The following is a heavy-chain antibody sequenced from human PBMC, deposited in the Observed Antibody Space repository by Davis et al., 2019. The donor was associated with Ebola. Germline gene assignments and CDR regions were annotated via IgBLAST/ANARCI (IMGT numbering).Heavy chain of an antibody. J-gene: IGHJ5*02. CDR3: ARDGHYGDYPNWFDP. CDR2: INHSGST. Sequence: MPSETLSLTCAVSGGSISSSNWWSCVRQPPGKGLEWIGEINHSGSTNYNPSLKSRVTISVDTSKNQFSLKLSSVTAADTAVYYCARDGHYGDYPNWFDPWGQGTLVTVSS. CDR1: GGSISSSNW. V-gene: IGHV4-4*02. D-gene: IGHD4-17*01.